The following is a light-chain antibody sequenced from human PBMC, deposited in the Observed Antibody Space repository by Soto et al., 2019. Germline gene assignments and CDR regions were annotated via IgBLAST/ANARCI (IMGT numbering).Light chain of an antibody. V-gene: IGKV3-11*01. CDR3: QQYGSSQLT. J-gene: IGKJ4*01. CDR1: QIVSSY. CDR2: DAS. Sequence: EIVLTQSPATLSLSPWERATLSCRTSQIVSSYLAWYQQKPAQAPMLRIYDASNRATGIPARFSGSGSGTDFTLTISRLEPEDFEVYYCQQYGSSQLTFGGGTK.